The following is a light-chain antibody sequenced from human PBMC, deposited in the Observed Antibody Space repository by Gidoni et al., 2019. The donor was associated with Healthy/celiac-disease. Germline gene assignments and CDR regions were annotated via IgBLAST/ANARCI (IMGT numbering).Light chain of an antibody. Sequence: QSVLTQPPSASGTPGQRVTISCSGRSSNIGSNTVNWYQQLPGTAPKLLIYSNNQRPSGVPDRFSGSKSGTSASLAIGGLQSEDEADYYCAAWDDSLNGPVFGGGTKLTVL. CDR2: SNN. J-gene: IGLJ3*02. V-gene: IGLV1-44*01. CDR3: AAWDDSLNGPV. CDR1: SSNIGSNT.